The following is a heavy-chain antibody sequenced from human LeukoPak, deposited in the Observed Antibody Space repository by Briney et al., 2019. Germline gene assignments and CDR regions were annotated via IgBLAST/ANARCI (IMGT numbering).Heavy chain of an antibody. CDR3: ASLNRYSSIHDAFDI. CDR2: MYHSGST. V-gene: IGHV4-38-2*02. Sequence: SETLSLTCTVSGDSISRGSYWGWIRQPPGKGLEWIGSMYHSGSTYYNPSLKSRVTTSVDTSKNQFSLKLSFVTAADTAVYYCASLNRYSSIHDAFDIWGQGTMVTVSS. CDR1: GDSISRGSY. J-gene: IGHJ3*02. D-gene: IGHD6-13*01.